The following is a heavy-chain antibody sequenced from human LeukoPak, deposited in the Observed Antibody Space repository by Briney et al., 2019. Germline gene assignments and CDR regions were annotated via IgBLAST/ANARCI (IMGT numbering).Heavy chain of an antibody. Sequence: SETLSLTCTVSGGSISSYYWGWIRQPAGKGLEWIGRIYTSGSTNYNPSLKSRVTMSVDTSKNQFSLKLSSVTAADTAVYYCARDRLSFRYYYYYMDVWGKGTTVTVSS. V-gene: IGHV4-4*07. D-gene: IGHD3-16*02. CDR3: ARDRLSFRYYYYYMDV. CDR1: GGSISSYY. CDR2: IYTSGST. J-gene: IGHJ6*03.